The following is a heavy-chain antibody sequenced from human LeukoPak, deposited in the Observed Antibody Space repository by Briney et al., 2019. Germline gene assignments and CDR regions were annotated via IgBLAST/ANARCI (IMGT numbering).Heavy chain of an antibody. CDR3: ARVVPAAITSRLRYGMDV. V-gene: IGHV1-2*02. J-gene: IGHJ6*02. D-gene: IGHD2-2*01. CDR2: INPNSGGT. Sequence: ASVKVSCKASGYTFTGYYMHWVRQAPGQGLEWMGWINPNSGGTNYAQKFQGRVTMTRDTSISTAYMELSRLRSDDTAVYYRARVVPAAITSRLRYGMDVWGQGTTVTVSS. CDR1: GYTFTGYY.